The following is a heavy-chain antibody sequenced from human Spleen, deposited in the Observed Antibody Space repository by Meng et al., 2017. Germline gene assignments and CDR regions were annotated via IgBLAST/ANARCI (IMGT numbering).Heavy chain of an antibody. V-gene: IGHV7-4-1*02. D-gene: IGHD6-13*01. CDR1: GYTFTSDA. CDR2: INTNTGNP. Sequence: QAQLVQSGSELKKPGASVRVSCKASGYTFTSDAMNWLRQAPGQGLEWMGWINTNTGNPTYVQGFTGRFVFSLDTSVNTAYLQISSLKADDTAVYYCARGASSRLEVWGQGTLVTVSS. CDR3: ARGASSRLEV. J-gene: IGHJ4*02.